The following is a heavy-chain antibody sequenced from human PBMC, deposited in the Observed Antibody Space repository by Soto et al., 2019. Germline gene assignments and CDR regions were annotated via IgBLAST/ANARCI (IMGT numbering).Heavy chain of an antibody. CDR2: INHSGST. D-gene: IGHD6-13*01. CDR3: ARGVAAADYYYYGMDV. Sequence: PSETLSLTWAVYGGSFSGYDWNWIRQPPGKGLEWIGEINHSGSTNYNPSLKSRVTISVDTSKNQFSLKLSSVTAADTAVYYCARGVAAADYYYYGMDVWGQGTTVNVSS. J-gene: IGHJ6*02. V-gene: IGHV4-34*01. CDR1: GGSFSGYD.